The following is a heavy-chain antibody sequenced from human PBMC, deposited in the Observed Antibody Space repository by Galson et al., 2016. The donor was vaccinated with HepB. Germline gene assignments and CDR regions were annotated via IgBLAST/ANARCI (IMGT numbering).Heavy chain of an antibody. CDR1: GFSFNDYA. D-gene: IGHD5/OR15-5a*01. V-gene: IGHV3-23*01. Sequence: SLRLSCAGSGFSFNDYAMNWVRQAPGTGLEWVSGISRSGDVPYYADSVKGRFRISGDNARSTVYLEMNSLRVDDSAVYHCAKVQGGYSVFWGQGMLVSVSS. CDR2: ISRSGDVP. J-gene: IGHJ4*02. CDR3: AKVQGGYSVF.